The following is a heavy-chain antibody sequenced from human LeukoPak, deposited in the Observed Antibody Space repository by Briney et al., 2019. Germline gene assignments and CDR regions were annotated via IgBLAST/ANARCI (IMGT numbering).Heavy chain of an antibody. D-gene: IGHD1-1*01. CDR2: ISYDGSNK. J-gene: IGHJ4*02. Sequence: GGSLRLSCAASGFTFSSYGMHWVRQAPGKGLEWVAVISYDGSNKYYADSVEGRFTISRDSSKNTLYLQMNSLRAEDTAVYYCAKVPQGNWNSSYWGQGTLVTVSS. V-gene: IGHV3-30*18. CDR3: AKVPQGNWNSSY. CDR1: GFTFSSYG.